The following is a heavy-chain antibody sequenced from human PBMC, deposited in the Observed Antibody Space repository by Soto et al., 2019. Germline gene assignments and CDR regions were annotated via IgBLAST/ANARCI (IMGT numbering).Heavy chain of an antibody. CDR2: ISYDGSNK. J-gene: IGHJ6*02. D-gene: IGHD3-3*01. Sequence: QVQLVESGGGVVQPGRSLRLSCAASGFTFSSYGMHWVRQAPGKGLAWVAVISYDGSNKYYADSVKGRFTISRDNSKNTLYLQMNSLRAEDTAVYYCAKDRGHDFWSGYYDYYYGMDVWGQGTTVTVSS. CDR3: AKDRGHDFWSGYYDYYYGMDV. V-gene: IGHV3-30*18. CDR1: GFTFSSYG.